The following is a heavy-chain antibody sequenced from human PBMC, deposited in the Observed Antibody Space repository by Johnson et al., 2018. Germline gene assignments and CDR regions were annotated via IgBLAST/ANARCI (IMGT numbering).Heavy chain of an antibody. CDR1: GFTFSTYV. Sequence: VQLVESGGGVVQPGRSLRLACAASGFTFSTYVMNWVRQAPGKGLEWVSYMNSGSTTIYYADAVKGRVTVSRDNAKNSLSLQMNSLRAEDTVVYYCARVGLNWNYYYYMDVWGKGTTVTVSS. V-gene: IGHV3-48*04. J-gene: IGHJ6*03. D-gene: IGHD3-16*01. CDR3: ARVGLNWNYYYYMDV. CDR2: MNSGSTTI.